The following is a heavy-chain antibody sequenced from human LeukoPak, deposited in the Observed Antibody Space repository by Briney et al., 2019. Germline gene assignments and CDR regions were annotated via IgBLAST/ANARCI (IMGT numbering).Heavy chain of an antibody. CDR1: GFTFDSYA. Sequence: QAGGSLRLSCAASGFTFDSYAMSWVRQAPGKGLEWVSGISDSGAYTYYSDSVKGRFTISRDNAKNSLYLQMNSLRDEDTAVYYCVRASGSDWGFDYWGQGTQVTVSS. D-gene: IGHD1-26*01. V-gene: IGHV3-23*01. CDR2: ISDSGAYT. J-gene: IGHJ4*02. CDR3: VRASGSDWGFDY.